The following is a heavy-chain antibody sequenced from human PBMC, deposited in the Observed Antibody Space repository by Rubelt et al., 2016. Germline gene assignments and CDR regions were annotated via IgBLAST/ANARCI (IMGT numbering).Heavy chain of an antibody. CDR2: IYYRGST. J-gene: IGHJ4*02. CDR1: GGSISSSSYY. Sequence: QLQLQESGPGLVKLSETLSLTCTVSGGSISSSSYYWGWIRQPPGKGLEWIGSIYYRGSTYSNPSRKSRVTISVNTAKNQFSLKLSSVTAADTAVYYCARGRFLEWLPPDYWGQGTLVTVSS. CDR3: ARGRFLEWLPPDY. V-gene: IGHV4-39*01. D-gene: IGHD3-3*01.